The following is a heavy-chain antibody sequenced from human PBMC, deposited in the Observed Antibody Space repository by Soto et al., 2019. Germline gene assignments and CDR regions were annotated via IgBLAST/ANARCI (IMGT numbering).Heavy chain of an antibody. V-gene: IGHV3-7*01. CDR3: ARDRGPRGGSPHYV. CDR1: GFTFSSYW. Sequence: PGGSLRLSCAASGFTFSSYWMSWVRQAPGKGLEWVANIKQDGSEKYYVDSVKGRFTISRDNAKNSLYLQMNSLRAEDTAVYYCARDRGPRGGSPHYVWGKGTTVTVSS. D-gene: IGHD2-15*01. J-gene: IGHJ6*04. CDR2: IKQDGSEK.